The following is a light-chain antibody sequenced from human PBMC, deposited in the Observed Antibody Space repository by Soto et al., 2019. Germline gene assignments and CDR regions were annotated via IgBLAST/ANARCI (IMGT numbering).Light chain of an antibody. CDR1: QSLLHITGETF. Sequence: DVVMTQTPLSLSVASGQPASISCKSSQSLLHITGETFLFWYLQKPGQSPQLLIYEVSTRVSGVPDRYSGSGSGTGFTLEISRVETDDVGIYYCMQSTQLPPTFGQGTRLGIE. J-gene: IGKJ5*01. CDR3: MQSTQLPPT. V-gene: IGKV2D-29*02. CDR2: EVS.